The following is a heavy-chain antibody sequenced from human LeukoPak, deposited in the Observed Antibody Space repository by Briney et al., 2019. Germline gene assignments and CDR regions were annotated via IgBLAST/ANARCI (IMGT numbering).Heavy chain of an antibody. CDR2: ISGSGGST. CDR1: GFTFSSYA. CDR3: AKAYGSGWAPFDY. V-gene: IGHV3-23*01. J-gene: IGHJ4*02. Sequence: GGSLRLSCAASGFTFSSYAMSWVRQAPGKGLEWVSTISGSGGSTDYADSVKGRFTISRDNSKNALYLQMNSLRAEDTAVYYCAKAYGSGWAPFDYWGQGTLVTVSS. D-gene: IGHD6-19*01.